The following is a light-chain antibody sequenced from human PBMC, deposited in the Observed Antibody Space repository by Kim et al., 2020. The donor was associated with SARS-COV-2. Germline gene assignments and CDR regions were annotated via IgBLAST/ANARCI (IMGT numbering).Light chain of an antibody. Sequence: VQLTCALSSGHSTFAIAWHQQQPEKGPRFLMKVNSDGSHNKGDAIPDRFSGSSSGTERYLTISSLQSEDEADYYCQTWGIGAHWVFGGGTQLTVL. CDR2: VNSDGSH. CDR1: SGHSTFA. J-gene: IGLJ3*02. CDR3: QTWGIGAHWV. V-gene: IGLV4-69*01.